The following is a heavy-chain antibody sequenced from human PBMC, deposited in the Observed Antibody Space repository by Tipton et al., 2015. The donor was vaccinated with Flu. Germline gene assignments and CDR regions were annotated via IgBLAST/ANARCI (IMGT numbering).Heavy chain of an antibody. J-gene: IGHJ6*03. V-gene: IGHV1-69*01. CDR1: GGTFSSYA. CDR3: ARVVKPYDFWSGYYYYMDV. CDR2: IIPIFGTA. Sequence: QSGAEVKKPGSSVKVSCKASGGTFSSYAISWVRQAPGQGLEWMGGIIPIFGTANYAQKFQGRVTITADESTSTAYMELSSLRSEDTAVYYCARVVKPYDFWSGYYYYMDVWGKGTTVTVSS. D-gene: IGHD3-3*01.